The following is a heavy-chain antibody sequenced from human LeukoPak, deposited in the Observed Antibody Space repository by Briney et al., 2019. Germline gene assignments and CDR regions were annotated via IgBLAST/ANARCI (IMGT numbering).Heavy chain of an antibody. CDR2: IYSGGTT. CDR1: GFTVSSNY. D-gene: IGHD6-13*01. V-gene: IGHV3-53*01. J-gene: IGHJ4*02. Sequence: QPGGSLRLSCAASGFTVSSNYMSWVRQAPGKGLEWVSVIYSGGTTFYADSVKGRFTISRDNSQNTLHLQMNSLRVEDTAVYYCARLAAAGSFDYWGQGTLVTVSS. CDR3: ARLAAAGSFDY.